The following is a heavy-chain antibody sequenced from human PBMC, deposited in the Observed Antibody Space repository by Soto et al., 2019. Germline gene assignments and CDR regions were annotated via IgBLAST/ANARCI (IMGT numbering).Heavy chain of an antibody. D-gene: IGHD2-2*01. CDR1: GFSVTSNY. CDR2: IDIGGNT. V-gene: IGHV3-66*01. Sequence: EVQVVESGGGLVQPGGSLRLSCAASGFSVTSNYMNWVRQAPGKGLEWVSIIDIGGNTYYADSVKDRFTISRDNSMNTLYLHMDSLRAEDTAVYYCARGRGSTGYLGREHYFDHWGQGTLVTVSP. J-gene: IGHJ4*02. CDR3: ARGRGSTGYLGREHYFDH.